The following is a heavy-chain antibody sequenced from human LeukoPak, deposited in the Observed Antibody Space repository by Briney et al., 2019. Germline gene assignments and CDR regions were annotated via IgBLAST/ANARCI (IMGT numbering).Heavy chain of an antibody. J-gene: IGHJ4*01. D-gene: IGHD3-10*01. CDR1: GFTVSSYA. CDR2: ISYSGSNK. V-gene: IGHV3-30-3*01. CDR3: TRVGLNDITYYDFDF. Sequence: GRSLRLSCAVSGFTVSSYAMHWGRQAQGKGLEWVAVISYSGSNKYYADSVNRRIIISRDNSRKAFKLQRSRLTAEEAALYCCTRVGLNDITYYDFDFWGQGTMVTVSS.